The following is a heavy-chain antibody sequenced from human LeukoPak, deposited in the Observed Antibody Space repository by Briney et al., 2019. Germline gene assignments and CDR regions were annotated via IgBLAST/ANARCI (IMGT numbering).Heavy chain of an antibody. V-gene: IGHV3-21*01. CDR3: ASYYGGNSGHAFDI. CDR1: GFTFSSYS. CDR2: ISSSSSYI. Sequence: KTGGSLRLSCAASGFTFSSYSMNWVRQAPGKGLEWVSSISSSSSYIYYADSVKGRFTISRDNAKNSLYLQMNSLRAEDTAVYYCASYYGGNSGHAFDIWGQGTMVTVSS. J-gene: IGHJ3*02. D-gene: IGHD4-23*01.